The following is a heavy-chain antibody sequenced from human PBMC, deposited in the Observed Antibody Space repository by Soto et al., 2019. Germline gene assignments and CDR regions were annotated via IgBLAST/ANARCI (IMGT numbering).Heavy chain of an antibody. CDR1: GFTFSSYG. J-gene: IGHJ4*02. V-gene: IGHV3-30*18. CDR3: AKDSYYDSSGYYSGDY. D-gene: IGHD3-22*01. CDR2: ISYDGSNK. Sequence: QVQLVESGGGVVQPGRSLRLSCAASGFTFSSYGMHWVRQAPGKGLEWVAVISYDGSNKYYADSVKGRFTISRDNSKNTLYLQMNSLRAEDTAVYYCAKDSYYDSSGYYSGDYWGQGTLVTVSS.